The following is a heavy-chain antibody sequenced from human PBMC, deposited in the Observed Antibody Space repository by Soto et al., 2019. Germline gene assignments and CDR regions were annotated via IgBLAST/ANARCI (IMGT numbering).Heavy chain of an antibody. CDR3: AKDMVRYCSGGGCPYFDY. D-gene: IGHD2-15*01. V-gene: IGHV3-9*01. CDR1: GFNFHDYA. J-gene: IGHJ4*02. CDR2: VSWNSDSI. Sequence: EVQLVESGGGLVQPGRSLRLSCAASGFNFHDYAIHWVRQAPGKGLEWVSGVSWNSDSIGYADSVKGRFTVSRDNATNSVYLQMNSLSADDTALYYCAKDMVRYCSGGGCPYFDYWGQGTLVTVSS.